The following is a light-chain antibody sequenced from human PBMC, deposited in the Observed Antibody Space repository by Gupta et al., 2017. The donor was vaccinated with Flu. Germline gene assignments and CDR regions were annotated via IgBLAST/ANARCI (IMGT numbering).Light chain of an antibody. J-gene: IGKJ4*01. CDR3: QQYYSYPRT. CDR2: AAS. Sequence: AIRITQSPSSLSASTGDRVTITCRASQGISSYLAWYQQKPGKAPKLLIYAASTLQSGVPSRFSGRGSGTDFTLTISCLQSEDFATYYCQQYYSYPRTFGGGTKVEIK. V-gene: IGKV1-8*01. CDR1: QGISSY.